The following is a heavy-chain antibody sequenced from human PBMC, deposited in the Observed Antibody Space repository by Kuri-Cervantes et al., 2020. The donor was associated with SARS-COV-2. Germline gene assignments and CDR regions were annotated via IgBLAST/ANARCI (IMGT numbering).Heavy chain of an antibody. J-gene: IGHJ4*02. CDR2: ISAYNGNT. D-gene: IGHD3-10*01. V-gene: IGHV1-18*04. CDR3: ARDMGDRLLWFGELLY. Sequence: ASVKVSCKASGYTFTGYYMHWVRQAPGQGLEWMGWISAYNGNTNYAQKLQGRVTMTTDTSTSTAYMELRSLRSDDTAVYYCARDMGDRLLWFGELLYWGQGTLVTSPQ. CDR1: GYTFTGYY.